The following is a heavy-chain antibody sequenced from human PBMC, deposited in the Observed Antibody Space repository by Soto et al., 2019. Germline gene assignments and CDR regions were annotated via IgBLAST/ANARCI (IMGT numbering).Heavy chain of an antibody. V-gene: IGHV4-30-4*01. J-gene: IGHJ2*01. D-gene: IGHD2-15*01. Sequence: QVQLQESGPGLVKPSQTLSLTCTVSGGSISSGDYYWSWIRQPPGKGLGWIGYIYYSGRTYYNPSLKSRVTISVDTSKHQFSLKLSSVTAADTAVYYCARVVNRPVRFDLWGRGTLVTVSS. CDR1: GGSISSGDYY. CDR3: ARVVNRPVRFDL. CDR2: IYYSGRT.